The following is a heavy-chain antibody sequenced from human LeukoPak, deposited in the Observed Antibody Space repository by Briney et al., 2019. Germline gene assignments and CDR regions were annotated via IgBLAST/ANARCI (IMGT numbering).Heavy chain of an antibody. CDR1: GFTFSSYA. V-gene: IGHV3-23*01. J-gene: IGHJ4*02. CDR2: ISGSGGST. CDR3: AKVMTRTMVRGVPPSDY. Sequence: GGSLRLSCAASGFTFSSYAMTWVRQAPGKGLEWVSTISGSGGSTYYADSVKGRFTISRDNSKNTLYLQMSSLRAEDTAVYYCAKVMTRTMVRGVPPSDYWGQGTLSPSPQ. D-gene: IGHD3-10*01.